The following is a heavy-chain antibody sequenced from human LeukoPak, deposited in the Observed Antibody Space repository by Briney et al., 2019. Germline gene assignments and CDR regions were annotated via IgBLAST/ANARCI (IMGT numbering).Heavy chain of an antibody. Sequence: ASVKVSCKVSGYTLTELSMHWVRQAPGKGLEWMGGFDPEDGETIYAQKFQGRVTMTEDTSTDTAYMELSSLRSEDTAVYYCARASGPYYYDSSGYPYYFDYWGQGTLVTVSS. CDR3: ARASGPYYYDSSGYPYYFDY. V-gene: IGHV1-24*01. D-gene: IGHD3-22*01. CDR2: FDPEDGET. J-gene: IGHJ4*02. CDR1: GYTLTELS.